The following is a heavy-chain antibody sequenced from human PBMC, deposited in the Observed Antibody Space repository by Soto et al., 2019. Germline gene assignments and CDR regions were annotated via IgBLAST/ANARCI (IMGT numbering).Heavy chain of an antibody. CDR3: ARAGGLLLDY. J-gene: IGHJ4*02. CDR1: GFTFSSYA. CDR2: ISYDGSNK. V-gene: IGHV3-30-3*01. D-gene: IGHD2-15*01. Sequence: QVQLVESGGGVVQPGRSPRLSCAASGFTFSSYAMHWVRQAPGKGLEWVAVISYDGSNKYYADSVKGRFTISSDISKNTLYLQMNSLRAEDTAVYYCARAGGLLLDYWGQGTLVTVSS.